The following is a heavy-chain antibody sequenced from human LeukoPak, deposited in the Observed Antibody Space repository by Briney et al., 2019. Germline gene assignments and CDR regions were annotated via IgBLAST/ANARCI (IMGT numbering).Heavy chain of an antibody. Sequence: SETLSLTCTVSGGSISSSSYYWGWIRQPPGKGLEWIGSIDYSGSTYYNPSLKSRVTISVDTSKNQFSLKLSSVTAADTAVYYCARQKTIFAVVFDYWGQGTLVTVSS. V-gene: IGHV4-39*01. CDR2: IDYSGST. J-gene: IGHJ4*02. CDR1: GGSISSSSYY. D-gene: IGHD3-3*01. CDR3: ARQKTIFAVVFDY.